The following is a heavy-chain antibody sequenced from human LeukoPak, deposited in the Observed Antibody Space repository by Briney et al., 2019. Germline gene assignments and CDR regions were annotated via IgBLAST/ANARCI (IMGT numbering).Heavy chain of an antibody. D-gene: IGHD2-2*01. CDR2: ISGSGGST. J-gene: IGHJ4*02. Sequence: GGSLRLSCAASGFTFSGYAMSWVRQAPGKGLEWVSAISGSGGSTYYADSVKGRFTISRDNSKNTLYLQMNSLRAEDTAVYYCAKKRNGIVVVPAAMDYWGQGTLVTVSS. V-gene: IGHV3-23*01. CDR1: GFTFSGYA. CDR3: AKKRNGIVVVPAAMDY.